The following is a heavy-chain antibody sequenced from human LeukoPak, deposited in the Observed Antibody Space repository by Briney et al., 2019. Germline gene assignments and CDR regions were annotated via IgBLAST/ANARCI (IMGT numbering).Heavy chain of an antibody. V-gene: IGHV5-51*01. J-gene: IGHJ4*02. CDR1: GYSFTSYW. Sequence: GESLKISCKGSGYSFTSYWIGWVRQMPGKGLEWMGIIYPGDSDTRYSPSFRGQVTISADKSISTAYLQWSSLKASDTAMYYCARLRVDYYDSSGYYRYFDYWGQGTLVTVSS. CDR3: ARLRVDYYDSSGYYRYFDY. CDR2: IYPGDSDT. D-gene: IGHD3-22*01.